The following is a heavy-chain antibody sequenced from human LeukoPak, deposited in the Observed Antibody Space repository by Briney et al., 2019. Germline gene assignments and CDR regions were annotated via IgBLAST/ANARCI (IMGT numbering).Heavy chain of an antibody. CDR2: IYYTGST. V-gene: IGHV4-39*01. D-gene: IGHD3-10*01. Sequence: NTSETLSLTCTVSGGSISSSNYYWDWIRQPPGKGLEWIGTIYYTGSTYYNPSLKSRVTISVDTSKNQFSLKLSSVTAADTTVYYCARHEYYGSGSQHIFDYWGQGTLVTVSS. J-gene: IGHJ4*02. CDR1: GGSISSSNYY. CDR3: ARHEYYGSGSQHIFDY.